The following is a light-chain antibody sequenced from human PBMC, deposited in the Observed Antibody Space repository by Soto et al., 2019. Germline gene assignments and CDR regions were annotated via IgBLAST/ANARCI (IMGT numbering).Light chain of an antibody. CDR1: QSVRDN. V-gene: IGKV3-15*01. CDR3: QQYDNWPLT. CDR2: GAS. J-gene: IGKJ4*01. Sequence: EIGMTQSPATLSVSPGERATLSCRASQSVRDNLAWYQQKPGQTPRLLIYGASTRATGIPARFSGSGYGTEFTLTISSLQSEDFAVYYCQQYDNWPLTFGGGTKVEIK.